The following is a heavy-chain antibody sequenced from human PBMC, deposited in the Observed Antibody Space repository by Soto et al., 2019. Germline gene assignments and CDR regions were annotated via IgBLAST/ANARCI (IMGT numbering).Heavy chain of an antibody. V-gene: IGHV4-59*12. D-gene: IGHD6-13*01. J-gene: IGHJ5*02. Sequence: SETLSLTCTVSGGSITSDYWSWIRQPPGKGLDWIGYIYYSGSTYYNPSLKSRVTISVDTSKNQFSLKLNSVTAADTAVYYCARVIAATDTISVWFDPWGQGTLVTVS. CDR3: ARVIAATDTISVWFDP. CDR2: IYYSGST. CDR1: GGSITSDY.